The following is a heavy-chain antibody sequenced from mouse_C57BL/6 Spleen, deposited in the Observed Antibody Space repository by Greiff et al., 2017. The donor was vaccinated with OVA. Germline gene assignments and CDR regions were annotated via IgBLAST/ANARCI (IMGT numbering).Heavy chain of an antibody. Sequence: VQLQQSGPELVKPGASVKLSCKASGYTFTSYDINWVKQRPGQGLEWIEWIYPRDGSTKYNEKFKGKATLTVDTSSSTAYMERHSLTSEDSAVYFCAREEGAMVTGYYFDYWGQGTTLTVSS. CDR3: AREEGAMVTGYYFDY. D-gene: IGHD2-2*01. J-gene: IGHJ2*01. V-gene: IGHV1-85*01. CDR1: GYTFTSYD. CDR2: IYPRDGST.